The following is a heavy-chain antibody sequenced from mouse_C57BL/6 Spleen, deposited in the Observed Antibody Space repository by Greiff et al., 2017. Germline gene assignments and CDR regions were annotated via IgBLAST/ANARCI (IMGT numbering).Heavy chain of an antibody. J-gene: IGHJ4*01. CDR2: IDPSDSYP. D-gene: IGHD2-5*01. CDR1: GYTFTSYW. CDR3: ARGYSNGAMDY. V-gene: IGHV1-69*01. Sequence: QVQLQQPGAELVMPGASVKLSCKASGYTFTSYWMHWVKQRPGQGLEWIGEIDPSDSYPNYNQKFKGKSTLTVDKSSSTAYMQLSSLTSEDSAVYYCARGYSNGAMDYWGQGTSVTVSS.